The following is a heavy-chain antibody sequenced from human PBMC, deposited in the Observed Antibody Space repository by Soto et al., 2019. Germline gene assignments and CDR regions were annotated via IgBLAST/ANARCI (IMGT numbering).Heavy chain of an antibody. J-gene: IGHJ4*02. CDR1: GYTFTSYG. D-gene: IGHD1-1*01. CDR2: ISAHNGNT. V-gene: IGHV1-18*01. CDR3: ARGRYGDY. Sequence: QVHLVQSGAEVKKPGASVKVSCKSSGYTFTSYGITGVRQAPGQGLEWMGWISAHNGNTDYAQKLQGRVTVTRDTSTSTAYMELRRLRSDDTAVYYCARGRYGDYWGQGALVTVSS.